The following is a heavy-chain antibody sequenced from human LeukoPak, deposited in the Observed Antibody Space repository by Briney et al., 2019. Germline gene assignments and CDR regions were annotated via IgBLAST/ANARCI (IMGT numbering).Heavy chain of an antibody. CDR2: IYPGDSDT. J-gene: IGHJ4*02. Sequence: ESLKISCKGSGYSFTSYWIGWVRQMPGKGLEWMGIIYPGDSDTRYSPSFQGQVTTSADKSISTAHLQWSSLKASDTATYYCARLLTGYYIDYWGQGTLVTVSS. D-gene: IGHD3-9*01. V-gene: IGHV5-51*01. CDR3: ARLLTGYYIDY. CDR1: GYSFTSYW.